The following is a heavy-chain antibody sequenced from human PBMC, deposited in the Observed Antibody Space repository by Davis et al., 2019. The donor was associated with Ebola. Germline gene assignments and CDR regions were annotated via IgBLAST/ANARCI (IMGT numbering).Heavy chain of an antibody. CDR3: ARDRGWLRPYYFDY. CDR1: GGSFSGYY. V-gene: IGHV4-34*01. CDR2: INHSGST. Sequence: SETLSLTCAVYGGSFSGYYWSWIRQPPGKGLEWIGEINHSGSTNYNPSLKSRVTISVDKSKNQFSLKLSSVTAADTAVYYCARDRGWLRPYYFDYWGQGTLVTVSS. J-gene: IGHJ4*02. D-gene: IGHD5-12*01.